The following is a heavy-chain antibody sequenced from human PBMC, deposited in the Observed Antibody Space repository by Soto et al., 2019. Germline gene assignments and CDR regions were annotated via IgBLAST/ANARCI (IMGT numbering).Heavy chain of an antibody. CDR1: GFNFSRYG. V-gene: IGHV3-33*01. CDR3: ARASDYGDYVFDY. CDR2: IWYDGSNK. D-gene: IGHD4-17*01. Sequence: QVQLVESGGGVVQTGRSLRLPCAEYGFNFSRYGMHWVRKSSGKGLEWVAVIWYDGSNKYYADSVKGRFTISRDNSKNTLYLQMNSLRAEDTAVYYCARASDYGDYVFDYWGQGTLVTVSS. J-gene: IGHJ4*02.